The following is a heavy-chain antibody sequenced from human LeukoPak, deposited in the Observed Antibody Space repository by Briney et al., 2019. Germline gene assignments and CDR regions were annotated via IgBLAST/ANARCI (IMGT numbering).Heavy chain of an antibody. CDR3: ARVLGIQAYYGMDV. CDR1: GYTFTSYD. Sequence: ASVKVSCKASGYTFTSYDINWVRQATGQGLEWMGWMNPNSGNTGYAQKFQGRVTMTRNTSISTAYMELSSLRSEDTAVYYCARVLGIQAYYGMDVWGQGTTVTVSS. D-gene: IGHD1-14*01. V-gene: IGHV1-8*01. CDR2: MNPNSGNT. J-gene: IGHJ6*02.